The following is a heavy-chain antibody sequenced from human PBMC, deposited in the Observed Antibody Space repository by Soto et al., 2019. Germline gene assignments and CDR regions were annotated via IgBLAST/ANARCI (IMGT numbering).Heavy chain of an antibody. Sequence: EVQLLESGGGLVQPGGSLRLSCAASGFTFSSYAMSWVRQAPGKGLEWVSAISGSGGSTYYADSVKGRFTISRDNSKNAIYLQMNSMRAEHTAVYYCVKDPLERRGDELFESWGQGTLVSVYS. CDR3: VKDPLERRGDELFES. V-gene: IGHV3-23*01. CDR1: GFTFSSYA. CDR2: ISGSGGST. J-gene: IGHJ5*01. D-gene: IGHD1-1*01.